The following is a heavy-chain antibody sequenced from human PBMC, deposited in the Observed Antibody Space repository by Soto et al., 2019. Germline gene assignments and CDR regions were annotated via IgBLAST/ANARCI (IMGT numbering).Heavy chain of an antibody. D-gene: IGHD1-26*01. CDR1: GFTFSDHY. Sequence: EVQLVESGGGLVQPGGSQRLSCAASGFTFSDHYMDWVRQAPGKGLEWVGRIRNKANSYTTDYAASVKGRFTNLRDDSKDSLYLQMNSLKTEDTAIYYCARDSGKGAYFDYWGHGTLATVSS. CDR3: ARDSGKGAYFDY. J-gene: IGHJ4*01. V-gene: IGHV3-72*01. CDR2: IRNKANSYTT.